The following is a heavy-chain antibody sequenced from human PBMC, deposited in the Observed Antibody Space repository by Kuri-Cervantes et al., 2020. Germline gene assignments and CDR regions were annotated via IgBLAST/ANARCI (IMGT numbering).Heavy chain of an antibody. CDR2: IYYSGST. CDR1: GGSISSYD. V-gene: IGHV4-59*12. CDR3: ARDRPITYYYGSGSYKGIDP. Sequence: SETLSLTCTVSGGSISSYDWSWIRQPPGKGLEWIGYIYYSGSTYYNPSLKSRVTISVDTSKNQFSLKLSSVTAADTAVYYCARDRPITYYYGSGSYKGIDPWGQGTLVTVSS. D-gene: IGHD3-10*01. J-gene: IGHJ5*02.